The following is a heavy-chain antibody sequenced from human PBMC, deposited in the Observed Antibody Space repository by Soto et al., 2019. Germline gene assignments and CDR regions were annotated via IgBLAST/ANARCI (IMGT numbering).Heavy chain of an antibody. CDR1: GFSLSTSGVG. Sequence: SGPTLVNPTQTLTLTCTFSGFSLSTSGVGVGWIRQPPGKALEWLALIYWDDDKRYSPSLKSRLTITKDTSKNQVVLTMTNMDPEDTAVYYCVKDRSDTWSFDYWGQGTLVTVSS. D-gene: IGHD2-8*02. J-gene: IGHJ4*02. CDR2: IYWDDDK. CDR3: VKDRSDTWSFDY. V-gene: IGHV2-5*02.